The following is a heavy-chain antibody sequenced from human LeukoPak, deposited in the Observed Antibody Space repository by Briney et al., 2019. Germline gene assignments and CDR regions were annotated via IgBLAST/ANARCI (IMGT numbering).Heavy chain of an antibody. D-gene: IGHD3-10*01. J-gene: IGHJ6*03. CDR2: MNPNSGNT. CDR3: ARAERGVDYYYYYMDV. V-gene: IGHV1-8*02. CDR1: GYTFTSYG. Sequence: ASVKVSCKASGYTFTSYGISWVRQATGQGLEWMGWMNPNSGNTGYAQKFQGRVTMTRNTSISTAYMELSSLRSEDTAVYYCARAERGVDYYYYYMDVWGKGTTVTISS.